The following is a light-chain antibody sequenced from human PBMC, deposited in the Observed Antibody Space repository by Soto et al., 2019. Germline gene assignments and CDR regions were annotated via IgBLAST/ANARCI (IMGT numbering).Light chain of an antibody. V-gene: IGKV3-20*01. CDR1: QSVSSSY. CDR3: QQYGSSPT. J-gene: IGKJ1*01. CDR2: GAS. Sequence: EIVLTQSPGTLSLSPGERATLSCRASQSVSSSYLAWYQQKPGQAPRLLIYGASSRATVIPDRFSGSGSGTDFTLIISRLEPEDVAVYYCQQYGSSPTFGQGTKVEIK.